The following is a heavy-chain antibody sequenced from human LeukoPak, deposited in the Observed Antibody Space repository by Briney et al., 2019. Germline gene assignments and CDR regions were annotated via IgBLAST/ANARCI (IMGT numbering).Heavy chain of an antibody. CDR2: ISGSGGST. Sequence: GGSLRLSCAASGFTFISYAMSWVRQPPGKGLEWVPAISGSGGSTYYADSVKGRFTISRDNSKNTLYLQMNSLRAEDTAVYYCAKPAVAGIRVYFDYWGQGTLVTVSS. D-gene: IGHD6-19*01. J-gene: IGHJ4*02. V-gene: IGHV3-23*01. CDR3: AKPAVAGIRVYFDY. CDR1: GFTFISYA.